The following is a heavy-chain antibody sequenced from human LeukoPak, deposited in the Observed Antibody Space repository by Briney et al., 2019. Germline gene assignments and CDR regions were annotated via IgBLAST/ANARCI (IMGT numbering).Heavy chain of an antibody. J-gene: IGHJ4*02. D-gene: IGHD2-2*01. CDR3: TASDHLYCSTTGCHIDY. V-gene: IGHV3-49*04. CDR2: IRGKAYGGTP. CDR1: GFTFSRYW. Sequence: GGSLRLSCAASGFTFSRYWMSWVRQAPGEGLERVGFIRGKAYGGTPEYAASVKGRFTISRDDSKSIASLQMNSLKTEDTALYYCTASDHLYCSTTGCHIDYWGQGTLVTVSS.